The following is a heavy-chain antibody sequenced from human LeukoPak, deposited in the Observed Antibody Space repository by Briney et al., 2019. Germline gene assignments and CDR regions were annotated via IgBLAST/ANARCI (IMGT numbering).Heavy chain of an antibody. D-gene: IGHD1-26*01. V-gene: IGHV1-8*01. CDR2: MSPNTGDT. CDR3: ARTSGGVGFLVDP. J-gene: IGHJ5*02. Sequence: GASVKVSCKASGYTFTNYDINWMRQATGQGLEWMGWMSPNTGDTGYAQNFQGRVTMTSDTSISTAYMELNSLTSGDTAVYYCARTSGGVGFLVDPWGQGTLVTVSS. CDR1: GYTFTNYD.